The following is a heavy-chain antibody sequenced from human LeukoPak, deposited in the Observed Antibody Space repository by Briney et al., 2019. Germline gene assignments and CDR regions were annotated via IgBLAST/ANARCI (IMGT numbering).Heavy chain of an antibody. J-gene: IGHJ4*02. V-gene: IGHV1-69*05. CDR2: IIPIFGTA. CDR1: GGTFSSYA. Sequence: ASVKVSCKASGGTFSSYAISWVRQAPGQGLEWMGGIIPIFGTANYAQKFQGRVTITTDESTSTAYMELSSLRSEDTAVYYCARVGYDFWSGYYKGEVYFDYWGQGTLVTVSS. CDR3: ARVGYDFWSGYYKGEVYFDY. D-gene: IGHD3-3*01.